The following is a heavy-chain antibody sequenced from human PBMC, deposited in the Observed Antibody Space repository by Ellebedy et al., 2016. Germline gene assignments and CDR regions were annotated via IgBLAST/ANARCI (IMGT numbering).Heavy chain of an antibody. D-gene: IGHD6-13*01. CDR1: GFTFSSYW. Sequence: GESLKISCAASGFTFSSYWMQWVRQVPGKGLVWVSRINTDGSTINSADSVKGRFTISRDNAKNTLYLQINSLRAEDTAIYYCVRGGLPAAGDYWGQGTLVTVSS. V-gene: IGHV3-74*01. CDR2: INTDGSTI. J-gene: IGHJ4*02. CDR3: VRGGLPAAGDY.